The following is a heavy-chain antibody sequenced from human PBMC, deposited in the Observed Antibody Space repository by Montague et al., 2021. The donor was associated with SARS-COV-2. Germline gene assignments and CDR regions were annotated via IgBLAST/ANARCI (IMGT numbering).Heavy chain of an antibody. D-gene: IGHD3-10*01. CDR2: IDYNGAT. CDR1: GDSISNYY. V-gene: IGHV4-59*08. CDR3: ARHYKPRSPGRPDFDY. J-gene: IGHJ4*01. Sequence: SETLSLTCAVSGDSISNYYWSWIRQPPGKGLEYIGWIDYNGATDYNPSFKSRVTLSADTVNKQLSLKLRSVTAADTAFYYCARHYKPRSPGRPDFDYWGQGTLVTVSS.